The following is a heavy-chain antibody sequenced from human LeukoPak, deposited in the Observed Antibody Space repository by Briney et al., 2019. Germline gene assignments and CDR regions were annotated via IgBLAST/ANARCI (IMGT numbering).Heavy chain of an antibody. Sequence: ASVKVSCKTSGYTFTSYGINRVRQAPGQGLEWMGWISAYNDDTNYAEKLQDRVTMTADTSTSTAYMELRSLRSDDTAVYYCARDRVDSLDYWGQGTLVTVSS. CDR1: GYTFTSYG. D-gene: IGHD3-3*01. CDR3: ARDRVDSLDY. CDR2: ISAYNDDT. J-gene: IGHJ4*02. V-gene: IGHV1-18*01.